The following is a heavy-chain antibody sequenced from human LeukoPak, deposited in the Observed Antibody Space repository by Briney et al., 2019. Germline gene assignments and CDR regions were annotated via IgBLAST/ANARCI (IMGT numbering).Heavy chain of an antibody. CDR3: ARDVHGDYGSGWFDP. CDR2: IIPIFGTA. Sequence: ASVKVSCKASGGTFSSYAISWVRQAPGQGLEWMGGIIPIFGTANYAQKFQGRVTITKDESTRTVYLELTSLTSDDTAVYYCARDVHGDYGSGWFDPWGQGTLVSASS. J-gene: IGHJ5*02. D-gene: IGHD4-17*01. V-gene: IGHV1-69*05. CDR1: GGTFSSYA.